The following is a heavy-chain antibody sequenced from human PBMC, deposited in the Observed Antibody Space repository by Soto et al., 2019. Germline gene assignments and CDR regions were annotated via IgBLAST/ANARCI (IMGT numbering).Heavy chain of an antibody. V-gene: IGHV1-58*01. J-gene: IGHJ3*02. CDR2: IVVGSGNT. D-gene: IGHD1-26*01. CDR1: GFTFTSSA. CDR3: AALSGSYFRDAFDI. Sequence: ASVKVSCKASGFTFTSSAVQWVRQARGQRLEWIGWIVVGSGNTNYAQKFQERVTITRDMSTSTAYMELSSLRSEDTAVYYCAALSGSYFRDAFDIWGQGTMVTVSS.